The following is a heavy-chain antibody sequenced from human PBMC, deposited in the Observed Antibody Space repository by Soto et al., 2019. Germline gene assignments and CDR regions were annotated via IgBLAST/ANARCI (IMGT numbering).Heavy chain of an antibody. CDR2: IYHSGST. Sequence: PSETLSLTCAVSGGFISSGGYSWSWIRQPTGKGLEWIGYIYHSGSTYYNPSLKSRVTISVDRSKNQCSLKLSSVTAADTAVYYCARLNYGSESYNWFDPWGQGTLVTVSS. CDR3: ARLNYGSESYNWFDP. J-gene: IGHJ5*02. D-gene: IGHD3-10*01. V-gene: IGHV4-30-2*01. CDR1: GGFISSGGYS.